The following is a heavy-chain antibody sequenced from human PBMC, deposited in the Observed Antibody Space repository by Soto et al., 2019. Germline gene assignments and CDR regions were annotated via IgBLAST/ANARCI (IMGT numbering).Heavy chain of an antibody. CDR1: GFTFSSYS. Sequence: GGSLRLSCAASGFTFSSYSMNWVRQAPGKGLEWVSSISSSSSYIYYADSVKGRFTISRDNAKNSLYLQMNSLRAEDTAVYYCARSSMVLLWFGEPRERFDPWGQGTLVTVSS. CDR3: ARSSMVLLWFGEPRERFDP. V-gene: IGHV3-21*01. CDR2: ISSSSSYI. D-gene: IGHD3-10*01. J-gene: IGHJ5*02.